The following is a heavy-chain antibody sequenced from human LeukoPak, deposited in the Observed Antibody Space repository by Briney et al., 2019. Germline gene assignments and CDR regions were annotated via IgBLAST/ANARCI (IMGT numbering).Heavy chain of an antibody. Sequence: GGSLRLPCVGSGFTFSDAWMSWVRQAPGKGLEWVSYISSSGSIIYYADSVKGRFTISRDNAKNSLYLQMNSLRAEDTAVYYCAREGPSDAFDIWGQGTMVTVS. CDR3: AREGPSDAFDI. J-gene: IGHJ3*02. CDR2: ISSSGSII. V-gene: IGHV3-11*04. CDR1: GFTFSDAW.